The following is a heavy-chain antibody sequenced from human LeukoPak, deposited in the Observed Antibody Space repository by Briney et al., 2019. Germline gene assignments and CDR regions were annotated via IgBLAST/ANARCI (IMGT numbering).Heavy chain of an antibody. D-gene: IGHD6-13*01. CDR2: MKNVGSEK. CDR1: AFTFGSNW. Sequence: GGSLRLSWAASAFTFGSNWMSWVRQAPGKGREWVANMKNVGSEKYYVGSVKGRFTISRDNAKTSMYLQMNRLKAEDTAVYNCVRDIEAAGLFLDYWGQGTLVTVS. CDR3: VRDIEAAGLFLDY. J-gene: IGHJ4*02. V-gene: IGHV3-7*01.